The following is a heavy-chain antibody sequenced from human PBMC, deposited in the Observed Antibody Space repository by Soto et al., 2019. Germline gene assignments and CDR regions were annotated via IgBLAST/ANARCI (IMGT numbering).Heavy chain of an antibody. J-gene: IGHJ4*02. CDR3: AKPGYCSSTSCYVFDY. CDR2: ISGSGGST. D-gene: IGHD2-2*01. V-gene: IGHV3-23*01. CDR1: GFTFSSYA. Sequence: PGGSLRLSCAASGFTFSSYAMSWVRQAPGKGLEWVSAISGSGGSTYYADSVKGRFTISRDNSKNTLYLQMNSLRAEDTAVYYCAKPGYCSSTSCYVFDYWGQGSLVTVSS.